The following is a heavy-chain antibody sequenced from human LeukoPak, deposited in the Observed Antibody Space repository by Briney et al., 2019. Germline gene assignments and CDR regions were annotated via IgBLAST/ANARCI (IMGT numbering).Heavy chain of an antibody. D-gene: IGHD1-26*01. V-gene: IGHV4-39*01. Sequence: TETLSLTCTVSGGSISSSGYYWGWIRQPPGKWLEWIASIYYSGSTYYNPSLKSRVTISVDTSKNQLSLKLSSLTAADTAVYYCARHEYSGSYYGLSWFDPWGQGTLVTVSS. J-gene: IGHJ5*02. CDR1: GGSISSSGYY. CDR3: ARHEYSGSYYGLSWFDP. CDR2: IYYSGST.